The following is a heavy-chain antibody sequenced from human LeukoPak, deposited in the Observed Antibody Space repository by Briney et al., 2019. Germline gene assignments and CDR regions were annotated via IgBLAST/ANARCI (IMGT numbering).Heavy chain of an antibody. D-gene: IGHD6-13*01. J-gene: IGHJ5*02. CDR3: AKDSTSTYSSSWYIPWFDP. CDR2: ISGSGGST. V-gene: IGHV3-23*01. CDR1: GFTFSSYA. Sequence: GGSLRLSCAASGFTFSSYAMSWVRQAPGKGLEWVSAISGSGGSTYYADSVKGRFTISRDNSKNTLHLQMNSLRAEDTAVYYCAKDSTSTYSSSWYIPWFDPWGQGTLVTVSS.